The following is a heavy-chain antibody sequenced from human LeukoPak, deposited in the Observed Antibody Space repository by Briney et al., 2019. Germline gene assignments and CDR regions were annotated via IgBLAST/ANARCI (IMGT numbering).Heavy chain of an antibody. Sequence: ASVKVSCKASGYTFTSYDINWVRQATGQGLEWMGWMNPNSGNTGYAQKFQGRVTMTRNTSISTAYMELSSLRSEDTAVYYCARGWAAAGKPDYWGQGTLVTVSP. J-gene: IGHJ4*02. CDR1: GYTFTSYD. CDR2: MNPNSGNT. D-gene: IGHD6-13*01. V-gene: IGHV1-8*01. CDR3: ARGWAAAGKPDY.